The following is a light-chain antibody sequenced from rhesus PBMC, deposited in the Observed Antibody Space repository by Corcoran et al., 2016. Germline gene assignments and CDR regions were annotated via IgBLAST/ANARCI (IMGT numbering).Light chain of an antibody. V-gene: IGKV3-42*03. CDR1: QSVSSN. CDR3: QQFSNWPLT. Sequence: DIVMTQSPATLSLSPGERATLSCRASQSVSSNLAWYQQKPGQAPSLIIYDTSSRATGIQDRFRGSGSGTDFLLTISSLEPEDFAVYYCQQFSNWPLTFGGGTKVEIK. CDR2: DTS. J-gene: IGKJ4*01.